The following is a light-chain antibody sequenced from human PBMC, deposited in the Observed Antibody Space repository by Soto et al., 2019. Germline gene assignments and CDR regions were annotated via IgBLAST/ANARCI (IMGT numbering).Light chain of an antibody. CDR2: EVT. V-gene: IGLV2-14*01. Sequence: QSALTQPASVSGSPGQSITISCTGTSSDIGDYNYVSWYQQYPGKAPNLLIFEVTERPSGVSDRFSGSKSGNTASLTISGLQAEDEADYYCSSFSTTDNVKLFGGGTKLTVL. J-gene: IGLJ3*02. CDR3: SSFSTTDNVKL. CDR1: SSDIGDYNY.